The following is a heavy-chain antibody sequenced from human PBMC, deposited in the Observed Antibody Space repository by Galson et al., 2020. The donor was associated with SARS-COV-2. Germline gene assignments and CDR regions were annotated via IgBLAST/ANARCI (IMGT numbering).Heavy chain of an antibody. CDR1: GYAFKNYF. CDR3: ARDSGRPGRFWYFDL. D-gene: IGHD3-10*01. V-gene: IGHV1-2*02. CDR2: VNPDRGGT. Sequence: ASVKVSCKASGYAFKNYFVHWLLQAPGQGPEWMGFVNPDRGGTEYAQTFQGRVTMTRDTSINTVYLEVTWLNSDDTAVYYCARDSGRPGRFWYFDLWGRGTLVTVSS. J-gene: IGHJ2*01.